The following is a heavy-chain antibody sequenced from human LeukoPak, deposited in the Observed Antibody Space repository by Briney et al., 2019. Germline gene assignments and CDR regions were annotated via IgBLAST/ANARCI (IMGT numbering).Heavy chain of an antibody. J-gene: IGHJ4*02. V-gene: IGHV3-66*04. CDR1: GFTVSSNY. D-gene: IGHD5-18*01. CDR2: IYPNGNT. CDR3: ARRGHGYGSPFDY. Sequence: QPGGSLRLSCAASGFTVSSNYMNWVRQAPGKGLEWVSMIYPNGNTFYTDSVKGRFIISRDNSKNTLDLQMNSLRAEDTAVYYCARRGHGYGSPFDYWGQGTLVTVSS.